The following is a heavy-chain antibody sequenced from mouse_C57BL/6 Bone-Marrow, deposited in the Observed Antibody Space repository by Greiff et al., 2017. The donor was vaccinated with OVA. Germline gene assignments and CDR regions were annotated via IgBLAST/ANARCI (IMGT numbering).Heavy chain of an antibody. J-gene: IGHJ1*03. V-gene: IGHV1-54*01. CDR2: INPGSGGT. CDR1: GYAFTNYL. CDR3: ARRGYWYCDV. Sequence: QVQLQQSGAELVRPGTSVKVSCKASGYAFTNYLIEWVKQRPGQGLEWIGVINPGSGGTNYNEKFKGKATLTADKSSSTAYMQLSSLTSEDSAVYFCARRGYWYCDVWGTGTPVTVSS.